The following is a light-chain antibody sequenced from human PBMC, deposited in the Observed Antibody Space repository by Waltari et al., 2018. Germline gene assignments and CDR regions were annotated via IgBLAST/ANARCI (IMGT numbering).Light chain of an antibody. CDR3: AAWDDTLSGVV. V-gene: IGLV1-44*01. J-gene: IGLJ2*01. Sequence: QSVVTQPPSASGTPGQTVTISCFGSISNTGRNSVNWYQHLPGTAPRLLIYRSNERPSRVPDRFSGSKSGTSASLAISGLQSEDEADYYCAAWDDTLSGVVFGGGTKLTVL. CDR2: RSN. CDR1: ISNTGRNS.